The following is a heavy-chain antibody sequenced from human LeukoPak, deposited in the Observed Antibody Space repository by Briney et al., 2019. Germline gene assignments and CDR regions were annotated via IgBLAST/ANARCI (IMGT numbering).Heavy chain of an antibody. J-gene: IGHJ4*02. V-gene: IGHV1-18*04. CDR2: ISAYNGNT. Sequence: GASVKVSCTASDYTFTHYGITWVRQAPGQGLEWVAWISAYNGNTKYAQNLQGRVTLATDFSTNTAYMDLRSLRSNNTAVYYCARERIVVGGTMSGSSQPDYWGQGTLVTVSS. D-gene: IGHD1-26*01. CDR3: ARERIVVGGTMSGSSQPDY. CDR1: DYTFTHYG.